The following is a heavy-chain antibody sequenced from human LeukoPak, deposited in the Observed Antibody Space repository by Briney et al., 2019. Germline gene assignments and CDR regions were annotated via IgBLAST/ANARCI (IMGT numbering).Heavy chain of an antibody. CDR3: ARDSRISMVRGTPYYYGMDV. D-gene: IGHD3-10*01. CDR2: IYYSGST. V-gene: IGHV4-31*03. J-gene: IGHJ6*02. Sequence: SETLSLTCTVSGGSISGNYYWSWIRQHPGKGLEWIGFIYYSGSTDYNPSPKGRLTISVDSSNQFSLKLRSVTAADTAIYYCARDSRISMVRGTPYYYGMDVWGQGTTVTVSS. CDR1: GGSISGNYY.